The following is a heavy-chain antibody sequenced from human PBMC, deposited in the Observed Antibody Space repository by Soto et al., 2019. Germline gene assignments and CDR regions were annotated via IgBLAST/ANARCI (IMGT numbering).Heavy chain of an antibody. CDR1: GFAISRGYY. Sequence: SETLSLTCIVSGFAISRGYYWSWVRQPPGKGLEWIGSIYPSVSSYHNPSLATRLRLSIDTSKNQFTLNPTSVTAADTALYFCAREKVGTTFFDNWGQGIQVTVSS. D-gene: IGHD1-1*01. CDR2: IYPSVSS. V-gene: IGHV4-38-2*02. J-gene: IGHJ4*02. CDR3: AREKVGTTFFDN.